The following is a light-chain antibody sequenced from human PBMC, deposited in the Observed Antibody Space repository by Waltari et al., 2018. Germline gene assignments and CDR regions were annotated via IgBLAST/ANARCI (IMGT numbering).Light chain of an antibody. CDR1: ALPTQF. V-gene: IGLV3-25*03. Sequence: SYDLTQPPSVSVSPGQTAKISCSCDALPTQFAHWYQPTPGQAPVVIMYKYTQRPSGIPERFSASTSGTTVTLTIRGVQAEDEADYYCQSADTIGSIIFGGGTKLTVL. CDR3: QSADTIGSII. J-gene: IGLJ2*01. CDR2: KYT.